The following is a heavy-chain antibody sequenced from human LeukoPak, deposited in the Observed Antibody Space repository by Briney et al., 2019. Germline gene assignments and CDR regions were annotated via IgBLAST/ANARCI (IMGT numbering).Heavy chain of an antibody. Sequence: SGTLSLTCAVSGGSITSSNRWSWVRQAPGKELEWIGEIYHSGITNYNPSLRSRVTISLDRSRNQFSLSLSSVTAADTAVYYCARAIYYYGSERSYGMDVWGQGTTVTVSS. CDR1: GGSITSSNR. J-gene: IGHJ6*02. D-gene: IGHD3-10*01. CDR3: ARAIYYYGSERSYGMDV. CDR2: IYHSGIT. V-gene: IGHV4-4*02.